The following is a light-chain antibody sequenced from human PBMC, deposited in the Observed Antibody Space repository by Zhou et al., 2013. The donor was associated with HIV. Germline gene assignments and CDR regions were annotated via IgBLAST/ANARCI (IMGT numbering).Light chain of an antibody. CDR1: QDINNF. CDR2: DAS. J-gene: IGKJ5*01. CDR3: QQYDNLPRPPIT. Sequence: DIQLTQSPSSLSASVGDRVTITCQASQDINNFLNWYQQKPGKAPKLLIYDASNLATGVPSRFSGSGSGTDFSFTINSLQPEDIATYYCQQYDNLPRPPITFGQGTRLEIK. V-gene: IGKV1-33*01.